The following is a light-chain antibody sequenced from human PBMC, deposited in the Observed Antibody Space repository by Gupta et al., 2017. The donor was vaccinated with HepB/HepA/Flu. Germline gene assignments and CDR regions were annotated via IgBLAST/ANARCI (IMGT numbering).Light chain of an antibody. CDR1: SSNIGTNN. CDR3: EAWDDNANGGL. CDR2: RDN. V-gene: IGLV1-47*01. Sequence: SVLTQPPSASVTPRQRVTISCSGTSSNIGTNNVYWYQQPPGTAPKLLLYRDNQRPSGVPDRFSGSKSGTTASLATTGLRAGDEADYYCEAWDDNANGGLFGGGTKLTVL. J-gene: IGLJ2*01.